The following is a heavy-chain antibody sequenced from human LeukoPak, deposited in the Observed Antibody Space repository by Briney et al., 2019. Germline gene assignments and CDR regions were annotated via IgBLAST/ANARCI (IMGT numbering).Heavy chain of an antibody. CDR3: AGGLLPYYFDY. Sequence: GGSLRLSCAASGFTFSSYGMTWVRQAPGKGLEWVSAISGTGGSTYYADSVKGRFTISRDNSKNTLYLHMDSLRAEDTAVYYCAGGLLPYYFDYWGQGTLVTVSS. D-gene: IGHD2/OR15-2a*01. CDR2: ISGTGGST. V-gene: IGHV3-23*01. J-gene: IGHJ4*02. CDR1: GFTFSSYG.